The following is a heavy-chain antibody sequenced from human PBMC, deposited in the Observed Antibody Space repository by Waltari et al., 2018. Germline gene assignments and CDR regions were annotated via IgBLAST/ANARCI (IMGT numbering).Heavy chain of an antibody. CDR1: GVTVSNNY. CDR2: ICSGGTT. J-gene: IGHJ4*02. Sequence: EVQLVESGGGLIQPGGSLRLSCVASGVTVSNNYMTWLRQAPGKGVVLVSLICSGGTTYYADSGRGRFTISRDGSKNTVYLQMNSLRAEDTAVYFCARNQVETALGYWGQGTLVTVSS. CDR3: ARNQVETALGY. V-gene: IGHV3-53*01. D-gene: IGHD2-21*02.